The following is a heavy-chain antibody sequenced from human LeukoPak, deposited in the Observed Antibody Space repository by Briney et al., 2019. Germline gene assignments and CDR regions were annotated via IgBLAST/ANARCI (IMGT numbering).Heavy chain of an antibody. Sequence: GGSLRLSCSASGFIFTPYAMHWVRQAPGKGLEYVSAISSDGGGTYYTDSVKGRFTISRDSSKSTLYLQMSSLRPEDTAVYYCVRYTDSSYPDWGQGTLVTVSS. J-gene: IGHJ4*02. D-gene: IGHD1-14*01. CDR3: VRYTDSSYPD. CDR1: GFIFTPYA. V-gene: IGHV3-64D*06. CDR2: ISSDGGGT.